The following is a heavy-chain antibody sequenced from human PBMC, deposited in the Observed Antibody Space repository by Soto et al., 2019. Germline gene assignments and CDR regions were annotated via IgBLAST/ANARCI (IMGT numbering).Heavy chain of an antibody. D-gene: IGHD3-22*01. CDR2: IYPGDSDT. J-gene: IGHJ4*02. V-gene: IGHV5-51*01. CDR1: GYTFTTYW. Sequence: GESLKISCKGSGYTFTTYWIGWVRQMPGKGLEWMGIIYPGDSDTTCSPSFQGQVTISADKSISTAYLQWNSLKASDSAMYYCGRLDSSYYFDYWGQGTLVTVSS. CDR3: GRLDSSYYFDY.